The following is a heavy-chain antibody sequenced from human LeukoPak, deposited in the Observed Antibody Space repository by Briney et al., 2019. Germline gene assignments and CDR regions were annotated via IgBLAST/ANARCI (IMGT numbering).Heavy chain of an antibody. J-gene: IGHJ6*02. D-gene: IGHD5-18*01. Sequence: PSETLSLTCTVSGGSISSYYWSWIRQPPGKGLEWXXXXXXXXSTNYNPSLKSRVTISVDTSKNQFSLKLSSVTAADTAVYYCARDSPRQLYDDEDYYYYGMDVWGQGTTVTVSS. CDR1: GGSISSYY. V-gene: IGHV4-59*01. CDR3: ARDSPRQLYDDEDYYYYGMDV. CDR2: XXXXXST.